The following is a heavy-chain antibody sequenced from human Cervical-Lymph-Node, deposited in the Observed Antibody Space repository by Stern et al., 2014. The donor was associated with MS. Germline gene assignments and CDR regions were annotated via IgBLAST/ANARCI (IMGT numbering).Heavy chain of an antibody. CDR2: ININTGNV. V-gene: IGHV7-4-1*02. Sequence: VQLLESGSELKKPGASVKVSCRASGYKFGTSTMNWVRQAPGQGLEWMGWININTGNVRYAQGFTGRFVFSLDTSVNTAYLQISSLRADDTAVYYCARDYGMDVWGQGTTVTVSS. J-gene: IGHJ6*02. CDR3: ARDYGMDV. CDR1: GYKFGTST.